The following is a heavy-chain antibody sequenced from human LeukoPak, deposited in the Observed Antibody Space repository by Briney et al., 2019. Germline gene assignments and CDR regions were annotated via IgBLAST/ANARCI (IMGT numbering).Heavy chain of an antibody. Sequence: PGGSLRLSCAASGFTFDDYTMHWVRQAPGKGLEWVSLISWDGGSTYYADSVKGRFTISRDNSKNSLYLQMNSLRTEDTALYYCAKDTTTCRDGYCDGDYFDYWGQGTLVTVSS. CDR2: ISWDGGST. J-gene: IGHJ4*02. D-gene: IGHD5-24*01. CDR3: AKDTTTCRDGYCDGDYFDY. V-gene: IGHV3-43*01. CDR1: GFTFDDYT.